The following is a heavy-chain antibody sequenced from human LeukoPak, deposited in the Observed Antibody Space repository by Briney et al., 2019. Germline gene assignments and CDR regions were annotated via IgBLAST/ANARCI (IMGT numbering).Heavy chain of an antibody. J-gene: IGHJ4*02. Sequence: PGGSLRLSCAASGFTFSSYWMNWVRQAPGKGLEWVANIKEDGSEKYYVDSVKGRFTISRDNAKNSLYLQLNSMRAEDTAVYYCGRRGSYLDYWGQGTLVTVSS. CDR1: GFTFSSYW. CDR2: IKEDGSEK. V-gene: IGHV3-7*01. CDR3: GRRGSYLDY. D-gene: IGHD1-26*01.